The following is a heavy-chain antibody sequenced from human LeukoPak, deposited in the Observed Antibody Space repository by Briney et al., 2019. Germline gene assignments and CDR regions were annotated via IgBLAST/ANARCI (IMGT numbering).Heavy chain of an antibody. J-gene: IGHJ4*02. Sequence: GASVKVSCKASGYTFTSYAMHWVRQAPGQRLEWMGWINAGNGNTKYSQRFQGRVTITRDTSASTAYMELSSLRSEDTAVYYCARDLFYDSSGAFDYWGQGTLVTVSS. CDR1: GYTFTSYA. CDR3: ARDLFYDSSGAFDY. D-gene: IGHD3-22*01. CDR2: INAGNGNT. V-gene: IGHV1-3*01.